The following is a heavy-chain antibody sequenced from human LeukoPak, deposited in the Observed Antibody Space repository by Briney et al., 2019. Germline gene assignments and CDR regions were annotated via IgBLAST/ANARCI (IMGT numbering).Heavy chain of an antibody. Sequence: SETLSLTCTVSGGSISSSSYYWGWIRQPPGKGLELIGSIYYSGSTYYNPSLKSRVTISVDTSKNQFSLKLSSVTAADTAVYYCARPYSSGWYGGVLHPFDPWGQGTLVTVSS. CDR2: IYYSGST. CDR1: GGSISSSSYY. CDR3: ARPYSSGWYGGVLHPFDP. J-gene: IGHJ5*02. V-gene: IGHV4-39*01. D-gene: IGHD6-19*01.